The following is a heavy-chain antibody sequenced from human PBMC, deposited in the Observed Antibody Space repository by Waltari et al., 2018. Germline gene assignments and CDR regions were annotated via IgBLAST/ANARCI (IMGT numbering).Heavy chain of an antibody. CDR2: IRYDGSNK. CDR3: ATKDGIGDYYYMDV. CDR1: GLTFGASG. Sequence: QVQLVESGGGVVQTGGSLRLSCTASGLTFGASGMHWVRQAPGKGLGWVAFIRYDGSNKYYSDSVKGRFTISRDNSKNTLFLQMNSLRVEDTSVYYCATKDGIGDYYYMDVWGKGATVTISS. V-gene: IGHV3-30*02. D-gene: IGHD1-1*01. J-gene: IGHJ6*03.